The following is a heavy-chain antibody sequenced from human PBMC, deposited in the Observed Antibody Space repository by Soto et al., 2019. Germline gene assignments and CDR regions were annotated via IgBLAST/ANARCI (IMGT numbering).Heavy chain of an antibody. J-gene: IGHJ4*02. CDR1: GFNFRSYS. CDR3: ARGFGAMSVVDY. D-gene: IGHD2-2*01. Sequence: EVQLVESGGGLVKPGGSLRLSCAASGFNFRSYSMNWVRQAPGKGLEWVSSISSSSSYIYYADSVKGRFTISRDNAKNSLYLQMNSLRAEDTAVDYCARGFGAMSVVDYWGQGTLVTVSS. V-gene: IGHV3-21*01. CDR2: ISSSSSYI.